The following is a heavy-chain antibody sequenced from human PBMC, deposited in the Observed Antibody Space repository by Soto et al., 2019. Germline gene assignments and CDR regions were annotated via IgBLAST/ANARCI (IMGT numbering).Heavy chain of an antibody. CDR2: TYFRSKWYN. CDR1: GDSVSSNTAS. J-gene: IGHJ5*02. D-gene: IGHD5-12*01. CDR3: AKGDNRVPKTGYAFDP. V-gene: IGHV6-1*01. Sequence: PSHTLSLTCAISGDSVSSNTASWNWIRQSPSRGLEWLGRTYFRSKWYNDYAVSVKSRIIINPDTSNNQFSRPLTAGTPEDTAVYFCAKGDNRVPKTGYAFDPGGQGIMVTVYS.